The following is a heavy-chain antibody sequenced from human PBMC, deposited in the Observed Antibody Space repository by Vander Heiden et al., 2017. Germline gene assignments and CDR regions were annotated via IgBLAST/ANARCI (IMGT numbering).Heavy chain of an antibody. J-gene: IGHJ4*02. CDR1: GSTFSTYA. CDR2: ISGSGGTT. Sequence: EVQPLESGGGLVQPGGSLRPSCAASGSTFSTYAMTWVRQAPGKGLQWVSSISGSGGTTYYADSVKGRFTISRDNSKNTLYVQMNSLRAEDTAMYYCAKEWAGDPLWWGQGTLVTVSS. CDR3: AKEWAGDPLW. D-gene: IGHD7-27*01. V-gene: IGHV3-23*01.